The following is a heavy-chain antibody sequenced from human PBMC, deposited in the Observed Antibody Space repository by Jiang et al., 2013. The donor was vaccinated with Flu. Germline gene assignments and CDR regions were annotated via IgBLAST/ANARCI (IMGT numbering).Heavy chain of an antibody. CDR3: ATVWFGELHYDNWFDP. Sequence: GAEVKKPGASVKVSCKASGYTFTTYGISWVRQAPGQGLEWMGWISAYNGNTNYAQKFQGRVTMTTDTSTSTAYMEVRSLRSDDTAVYYCATVWFGELHYDNWFDPWGQGTLVTVSS. J-gene: IGHJ5*02. CDR1: GYTFTTYG. CDR2: ISAYNGNT. V-gene: IGHV1-18*01. D-gene: IGHD3-10*01.